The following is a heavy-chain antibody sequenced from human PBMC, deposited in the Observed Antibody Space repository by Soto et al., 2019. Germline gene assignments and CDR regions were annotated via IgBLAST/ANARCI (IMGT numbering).Heavy chain of an antibody. J-gene: IGHJ4*02. V-gene: IGHV1-46*01. CDR3: VRAPYSFDI. CDR2: INPRGGSA. CDR1: GYPFTSFF. Sequence: VQLVQSGAEVRSPGASVKISCKASGYPFTSFFIHWVRQAPGQGLEWVGVINPRGGSANYAQKFQGRLTLTRDTSSTTVYLDLSSLKSEDTALYFCVRAPYSFDIWGQGTLLTVSS.